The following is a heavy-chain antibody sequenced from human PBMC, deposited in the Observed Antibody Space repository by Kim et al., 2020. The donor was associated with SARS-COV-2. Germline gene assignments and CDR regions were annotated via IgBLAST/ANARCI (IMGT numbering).Heavy chain of an antibody. CDR1: GGSISNYY. CDR2: IYYSGSA. V-gene: IGHV4-59*08. J-gene: IGHJ5*02. Sequence: SETLSLTCIVSGGSISNYYWSWIRQPPGKGLEWIGYIYYSGSANYNPSLKSRVTISVDTSKNQFSLKLSSVTAADTAVYHCAQHSNYYGSGSHYNWIDPWGQGILVTVSS. D-gene: IGHD3-10*01. CDR3: AQHSNYYGSGSHYNWIDP.